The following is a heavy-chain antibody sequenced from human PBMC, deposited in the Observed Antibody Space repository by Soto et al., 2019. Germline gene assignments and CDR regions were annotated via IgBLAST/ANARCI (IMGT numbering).Heavy chain of an antibody. Sequence: PGGSLRISCATCGLTFSIYGMTWVRQAPGKGLEWVSGLSGSGDTTYYADSVRGRFSISRDNSKNTLYLQMSSLRGEDTAVYYCAKGTQFFYYYAMDVWGQGTTVTVSS. CDR1: GLTFSIYG. CDR3: AKGTQFFYYYAMDV. J-gene: IGHJ6*01. V-gene: IGHV3-23*01. CDR2: LSGSGDTT.